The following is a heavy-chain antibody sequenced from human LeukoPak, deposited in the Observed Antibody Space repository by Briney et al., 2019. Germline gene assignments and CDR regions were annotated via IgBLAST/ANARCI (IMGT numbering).Heavy chain of an antibody. CDR3: ARHVGWVVPAASFDY. Sequence: SETLSLTCTVPGGSISSYYWSWLRQAPGKGLEWIGYIYYSGSTNYNPSLKSRVTISVDTSKNQFSLKLSSVTAADTAVYYCARHVGWVVPAASFDYWGQGTLVTVSS. D-gene: IGHD2-2*01. J-gene: IGHJ4*02. CDR1: GGSISSYY. CDR2: IYYSGST. V-gene: IGHV4-59*08.